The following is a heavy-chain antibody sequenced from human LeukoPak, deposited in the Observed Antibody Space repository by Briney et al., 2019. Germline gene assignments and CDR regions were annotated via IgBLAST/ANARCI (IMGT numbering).Heavy chain of an antibody. V-gene: IGHV3-23*01. Sequence: PGGSLRLSXAASGFTFSSYAMSWVRQAPGKGLEWVSAISGSGGSTYYADSVKGRFTISRDNSKNTLYLQMNSLRAEDTAIFYCAKGGHCTSTSCPRDHWGQGTLVTVSS. CDR1: GFTFSSYA. D-gene: IGHD2-2*03. CDR2: ISGSGGST. CDR3: AKGGHCTSTSCPRDH. J-gene: IGHJ4*02.